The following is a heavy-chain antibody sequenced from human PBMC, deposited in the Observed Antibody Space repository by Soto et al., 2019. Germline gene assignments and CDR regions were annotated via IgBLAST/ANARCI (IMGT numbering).Heavy chain of an antibody. V-gene: IGHV4-39*01. CDR2: IYYSGST. Sequence: SETLSLTCTVSGGSISSSSYYWGWIRQPPGKGLEWIGSIYYSGSTYYNPSLKSRVTISVDTSKNQFSLKLSSVTAADTAVYYCARHESGLLWYWGQGTLVTVSS. CDR1: GGSISSSSYY. D-gene: IGHD5-12*01. J-gene: IGHJ4*02. CDR3: ARHESGLLWY.